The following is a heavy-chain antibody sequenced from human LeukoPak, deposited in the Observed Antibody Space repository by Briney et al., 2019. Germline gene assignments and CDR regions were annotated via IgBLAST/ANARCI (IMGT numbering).Heavy chain of an antibody. Sequence: GGSLRLSCAASGFTFSDYYMSWIRQAPGKGLEWVSYISSSGSTVYYADSVKGRFTISRDNAKNSLYLQMNSLRAEDTAVYYCARDPIAAADRGYYYMDVWGKGTTVTVSS. D-gene: IGHD6-13*01. CDR1: GFTFSDYY. V-gene: IGHV3-11*04. CDR3: ARDPIAAADRGYYYMDV. J-gene: IGHJ6*03. CDR2: ISSSGSTV.